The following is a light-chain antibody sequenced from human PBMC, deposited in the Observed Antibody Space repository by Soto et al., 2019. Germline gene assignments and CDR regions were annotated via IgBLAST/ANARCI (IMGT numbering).Light chain of an antibody. CDR2: AAS. Sequence: IQMTQSPSSLSASVGDRITITCRASQTIRTYLNWYQQKPGKAPKLLISAASNLQSGVPSRFSGSESATDFTLTITSLQPEDVATYYCQQSYSDPLTFGGGTQVEMK. V-gene: IGKV1-39*01. CDR3: QQSYSDPLT. J-gene: IGKJ4*01. CDR1: QTIRTY.